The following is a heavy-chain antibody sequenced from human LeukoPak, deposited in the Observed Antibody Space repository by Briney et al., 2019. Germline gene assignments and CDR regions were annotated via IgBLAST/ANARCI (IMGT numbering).Heavy chain of an antibody. CDR1: GGSISSGGYY. J-gene: IGHJ4*02. CDR2: IYYSGNT. V-gene: IGHV4-31*03. D-gene: IGHD2-15*01. CDR3: AREAGYCSGGSCYRNTYFDY. Sequence: PSETLSLTCTVSGGSISSGGYYWSWIRQHPGKGLEWIGYIYYSGNTYYNPSLKSRVTISVDTSKNQFSLKLSSVTAADTAVYYCAREAGYCSGGSCYRNTYFDYWGQGTLVTVSS.